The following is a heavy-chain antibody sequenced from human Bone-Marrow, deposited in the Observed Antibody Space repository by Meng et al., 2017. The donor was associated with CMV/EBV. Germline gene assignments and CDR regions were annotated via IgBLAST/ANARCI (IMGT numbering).Heavy chain of an antibody. Sequence: SLKVSCKASGGTFSSYTISWVRQAPGQRLEWMGRIIPILGIANYAQKFQGRVTITAVKSTSTAYMELISLRSEDTAVYYCARKADCSSNSCFTYCYYGMDVWGQGTTVTVSS. CDR3: ARKADCSSNSCFTYCYYGMDV. CDR1: GGTFSSYT. D-gene: IGHD2-2*01. CDR2: IIPILGIA. J-gene: IGHJ6*02. V-gene: IGHV1-69*02.